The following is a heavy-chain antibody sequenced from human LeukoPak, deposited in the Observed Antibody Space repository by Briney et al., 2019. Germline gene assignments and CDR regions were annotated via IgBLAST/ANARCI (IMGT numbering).Heavy chain of an antibody. D-gene: IGHD6-19*01. J-gene: IGHJ6*02. Sequence: SETLSLTCTASGGSISSYYWSWIRQPPGKGLEWIGYIYYSGNTNYNPSLKSRVTISVDTSKNQFSLKLSSVTAADTAVYYCARRGTGWYQFGMDVWGQGTTVTVS. CDR3: ARRGTGWYQFGMDV. CDR2: IYYSGNT. V-gene: IGHV4-59*08. CDR1: GGSISSYY.